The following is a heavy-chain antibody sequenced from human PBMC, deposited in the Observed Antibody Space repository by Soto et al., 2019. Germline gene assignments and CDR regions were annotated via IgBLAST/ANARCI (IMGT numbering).Heavy chain of an antibody. CDR1: GFTFSTYG. CDR3: AKDLYGSGWYNYFDP. J-gene: IGHJ5*02. CDR2: TSSDGSAK. V-gene: IGHV3-30*18. D-gene: IGHD6-19*01. Sequence: PGVSLRLSCAASGFTFSTYGMHWVRQAPGKGLEWVTMTSSDGSAKYYADSVKGRFTISRDNSRNTLYLEMNRLRPEDTAVYYCAKDLYGSGWYNYFDPWGQGTLVTVSS.